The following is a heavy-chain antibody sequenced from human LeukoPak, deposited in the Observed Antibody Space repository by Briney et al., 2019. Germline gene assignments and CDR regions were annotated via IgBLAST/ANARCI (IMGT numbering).Heavy chain of an antibody. CDR3: ARDCWDYGSGSYCGIDY. J-gene: IGHJ4*02. CDR1: GFTFSSYS. D-gene: IGHD3-10*01. CDR2: ISSSSNYI. Sequence: PGGSLRLSCAASGFTFSSYSMNWVRQAPGKGLEWVSSISSSSNYIYYADSVKGRSTISRDNAKNSLYLQMNSLRAEDTTVYYCARDCWDYGSGSYCGIDYWGQGTLVTVSS. V-gene: IGHV3-21*03.